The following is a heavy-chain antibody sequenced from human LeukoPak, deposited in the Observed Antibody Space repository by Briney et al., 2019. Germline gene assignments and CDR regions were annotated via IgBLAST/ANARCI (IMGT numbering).Heavy chain of an antibody. Sequence: GGSLRLSCAASGFTFSSYAMSWVRQAPGKGLEWVSAIGGSGGSTYYADSVKGRFTISRDNSKNTLYLQMNSLRAEDTAVYYCAKESSSPTVSGSAPREIYYYYGMDVWGQGTTVTVSS. V-gene: IGHV3-23*01. CDR2: IGGSGGST. J-gene: IGHJ6*02. CDR1: GFTFSSYA. CDR3: AKESSSPTVSGSAPREIYYYYGMDV. D-gene: IGHD3-10*01.